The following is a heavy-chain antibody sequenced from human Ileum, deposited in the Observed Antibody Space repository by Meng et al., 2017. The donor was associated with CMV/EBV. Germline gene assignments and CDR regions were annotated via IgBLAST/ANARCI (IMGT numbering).Heavy chain of an antibody. CDR2: LSYDGSNE. J-gene: IGHJ4*02. Sequence: LSCAASGCSVRGHFMHWVRQAPGKGLEWVAVLSYDGSNEFYAIPVLGRFTISRDNSNNALYLQMDSLRGEDTAVYYCARGLSGTFDYWGQGTLVTVSS. CDR1: GCSVRGHF. V-gene: IGHV3-30*03. CDR3: ARGLSGTFDY.